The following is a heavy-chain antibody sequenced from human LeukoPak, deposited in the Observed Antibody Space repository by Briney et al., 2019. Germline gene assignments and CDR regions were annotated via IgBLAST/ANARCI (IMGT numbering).Heavy chain of an antibody. Sequence: GGSLRPSCASSGFSFSRYGMHWVRQAPGKGLEWVAFIQFDGSNQYYADSVKGRFTISRDNSKNTLYLQMNSLRAEDTAVYYCAKGDTLPFDYWGQGTLVTVSS. CDR3: AKGDTLPFDY. J-gene: IGHJ4*02. D-gene: IGHD3-16*01. V-gene: IGHV3-30*02. CDR1: GFSFSRYG. CDR2: IQFDGSNQ.